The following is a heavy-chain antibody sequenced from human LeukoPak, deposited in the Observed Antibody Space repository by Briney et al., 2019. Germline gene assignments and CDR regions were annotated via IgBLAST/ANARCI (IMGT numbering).Heavy chain of an antibody. D-gene: IGHD6-13*01. Sequence: SETLSLTCAVSDYSISSGYYWGWIRQPPGKGLEWIGSIYHTGSTYYNPSLKSRATISVDTSKNQFSLKLSSVTAADTAVYYCARGNSWRSNWFDPWGQGTLVTVSS. CDR2: IYHTGST. CDR1: DYSISSGYY. J-gene: IGHJ5*02. CDR3: ARGNSWRSNWFDP. V-gene: IGHV4-38-2*01.